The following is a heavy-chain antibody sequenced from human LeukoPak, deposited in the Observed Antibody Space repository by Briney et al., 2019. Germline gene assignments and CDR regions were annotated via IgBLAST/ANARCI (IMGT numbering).Heavy chain of an antibody. Sequence: PGGSLRLSCAASGFTFSSYGMHWVRQAPGKGLEWVAVISYDGSNKYYADSVKGRFTISRDNSKSTLYLQMNSLRAEDTAVYYCAKAVAATGHYYFGMDVWGQGTTVTVSS. J-gene: IGHJ6*02. CDR3: AKAVAATGHYYFGMDV. V-gene: IGHV3-30*18. CDR1: GFTFSSYG. CDR2: ISYDGSNK. D-gene: IGHD6-19*01.